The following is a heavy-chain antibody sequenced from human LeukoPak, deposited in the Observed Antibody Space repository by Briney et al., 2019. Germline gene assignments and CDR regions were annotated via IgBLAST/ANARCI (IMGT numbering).Heavy chain of an antibody. J-gene: IGHJ4*02. CDR3: ARDLEVRGATTEDY. CDR2: ISSSSSYI. D-gene: IGHD1-26*01. CDR1: GFTFSSYS. V-gene: IGHV3-21*01. Sequence: GGSLRLSCAASGFTFSSYSMNWVRQAPGKGLEWVSSISSSSSYIYYADSVKGRFTISRDNAKNSLYLQMNSLRAEDTAVYYCARDLEVRGATTEDYWGQGTLVTVSS.